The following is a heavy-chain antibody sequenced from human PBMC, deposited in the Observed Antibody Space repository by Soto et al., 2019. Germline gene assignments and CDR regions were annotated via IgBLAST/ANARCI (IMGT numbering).Heavy chain of an antibody. D-gene: IGHD4-17*01. CDR2: IYNSGST. J-gene: IGHJ6*02. CDR3: AREITMTIGTYYYYYGMDV. V-gene: IGHV4-59*01. CDR1: GGSISSYY. Sequence: QVQLQESGPGLVKPSETLSLTCTVSGGSISSYYWNWIRQPPGKGLEWIGHIYNSGSTNYNPSLKSRVTISVDTSKNQFSLKLSSVTAADTAMYYCAREITMTIGTYYYYYGMDVWGQGTTVTVSS.